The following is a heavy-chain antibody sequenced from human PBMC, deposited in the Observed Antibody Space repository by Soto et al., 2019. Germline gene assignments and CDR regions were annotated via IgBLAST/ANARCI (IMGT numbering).Heavy chain of an antibody. Sequence: GGSLRLSCAASGFTFSSYAMSWVRQSPGKGLEWVSAISGSGGSTYYADSVKGRFTISRDNSKNTLYLQMNSLRAEDTAVYYCAKGLRVDYYGMDVWGQGTTVTVSS. CDR1: GFTFSSYA. J-gene: IGHJ6*02. CDR2: ISGSGGST. CDR3: AKGLRVDYYGMDV. D-gene: IGHD4-17*01. V-gene: IGHV3-23*01.